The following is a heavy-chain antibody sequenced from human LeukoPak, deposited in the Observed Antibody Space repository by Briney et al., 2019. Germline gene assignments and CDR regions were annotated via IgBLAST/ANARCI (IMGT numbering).Heavy chain of an antibody. J-gene: IGHJ4*02. CDR3: ARERRGYFDY. CDR2: IIPIFGTA. CDR1: GYTFTSYD. V-gene: IGHV1-69*13. Sequence: SVEVSCKASGYTFTSYDINWVRQAPGQGLEWMGGIIPIFGTANYAQKFQGRVTITADESTSTAYMELSSLRSEDTAVYYCARERRGYFDYWGQGTLVTVSS. D-gene: IGHD3-10*01.